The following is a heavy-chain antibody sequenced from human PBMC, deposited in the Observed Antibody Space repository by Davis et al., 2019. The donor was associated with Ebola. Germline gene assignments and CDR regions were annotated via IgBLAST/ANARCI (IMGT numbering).Heavy chain of an antibody. V-gene: IGHV4-59*01. CDR2: TYYSGST. J-gene: IGHJ6*02. Sequence: SETLSLTCNVSGGASGTNSCSWIPQHQGTRREWIGYTYYSGSTNYNPSLKSRATISVDTTENQFALKLTSVTAEDTAVYFCARDDGGGWPYGMDVWGQGTLVSVSS. CDR1: GGASGTNS. D-gene: IGHD6-19*01. CDR3: ARDDGGGWPYGMDV.